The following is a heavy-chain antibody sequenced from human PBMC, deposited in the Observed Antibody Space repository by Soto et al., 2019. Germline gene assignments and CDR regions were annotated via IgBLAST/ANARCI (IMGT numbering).Heavy chain of an antibody. D-gene: IGHD6-19*01. V-gene: IGHV3-23*01. CDR2: IAASGATT. CDR3: AKDRGGSGWRFDY. J-gene: IGHJ4*02. CDR1: GFTFSSYE. Sequence: GGSLRLSCAASGFTFSSYEMNWVRQAPGEGLEWVSAIAASGATTYYADSVKGRLTVSRDNSKNTLYLQMNSLRAEDTAVYYCAKDRGGSGWRFDYWGQGTLVTVSS.